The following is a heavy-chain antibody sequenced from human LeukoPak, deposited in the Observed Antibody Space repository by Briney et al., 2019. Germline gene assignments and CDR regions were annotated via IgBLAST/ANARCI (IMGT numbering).Heavy chain of an antibody. J-gene: IGHJ4*02. CDR3: ARDSGMDYYDSSGYYYVLLRN. V-gene: IGHV1-2*02. CDR1: GYTFTGYY. CDR2: INPNSGGA. D-gene: IGHD3-22*01. Sequence: ASVKVSCKASGYTFTGYYMHWVRQAPGQGLEWMGWINPNSGGANYTQKFQGRVTMTRDTSISTAYMELSRLRSDDTAVYYCARDSGMDYYDSSGYYYVLLRNWGQGTLTTVSS.